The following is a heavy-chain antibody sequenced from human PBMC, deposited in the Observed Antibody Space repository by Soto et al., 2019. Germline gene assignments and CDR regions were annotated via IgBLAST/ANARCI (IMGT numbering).Heavy chain of an antibody. V-gene: IGHV5-10-1*01. CDR1: GYSFTSYW. J-gene: IGHJ4*02. CDR3: ARHLAPSYLSSTWPTDY. CDR2: IDPSDSYT. D-gene: IGHD6-13*01. Sequence: GSGYSFTSYWISWARQMPGKGLEWMGGIDPSDSYTNYSPSFQDHVTISADKSIGTAYLQWSSLKASDTAIYYCARHLAPSYLSSTWPTDYWGQGSLVTVSS.